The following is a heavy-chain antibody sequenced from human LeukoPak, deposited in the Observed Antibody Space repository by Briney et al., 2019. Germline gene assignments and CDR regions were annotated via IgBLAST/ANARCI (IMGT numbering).Heavy chain of an antibody. D-gene: IGHD6-13*01. CDR1: GGSLSSSSYY. CDR3: ATRESAAGRTADY. J-gene: IGHJ4*02. CDR2: IYYSGST. V-gene: IGHV4-39*07. Sequence: SETLSLTCTVSGGSLSSSSYYWGWIRQPPGKGLEWIGSIYYSGSTYYNPSLKSRVTISVDTSKNQFSLKLSSVTAADTAVYYCATRESAAGRTADYWGQGTLVTVSS.